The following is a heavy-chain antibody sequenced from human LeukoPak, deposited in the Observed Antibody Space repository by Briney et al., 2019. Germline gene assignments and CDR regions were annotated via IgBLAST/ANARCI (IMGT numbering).Heavy chain of an antibody. Sequence: GGSLRPSCAASGFTFINYWMSWVRQAPGKGLEWVANIKQDGGEKLYLDSLKGRFTISRDNAKNSLFLQMNSLRAEDTAVYYCARIGGSVDIGWFFDYWGQGTLVTVSS. V-gene: IGHV3-7*01. J-gene: IGHJ4*02. CDR1: GFTFINYW. D-gene: IGHD6-19*01. CDR2: IKQDGGEK. CDR3: ARIGGSVDIGWFFDY.